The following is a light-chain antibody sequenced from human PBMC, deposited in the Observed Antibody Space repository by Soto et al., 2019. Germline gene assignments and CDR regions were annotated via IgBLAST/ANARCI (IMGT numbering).Light chain of an antibody. J-gene: IGKJ4*01. V-gene: IGKV3-11*01. CDR1: QSVSSY. CDR3: QQRSNWTLT. Sequence: IVLTQSPATLSFSPGERSTLSCRASQSVSSYLAWYQQKPGQAPRLLIYDASNTATGIPARFSGSGSGTDFTLTISSLEPEDFAVYYCQQRSNWTLTFGGGTKVDIK. CDR2: DAS.